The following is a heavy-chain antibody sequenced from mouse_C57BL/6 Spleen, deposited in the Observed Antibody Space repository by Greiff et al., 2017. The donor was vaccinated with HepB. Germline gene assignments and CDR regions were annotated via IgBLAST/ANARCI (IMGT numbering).Heavy chain of an antibody. V-gene: IGHV5-17*01. CDR2: ISSGSSTI. D-gene: IGHD1-1*01. CDR3: ARTYGSSSWFAC. Sequence: VQLKESGGGLVKPGGSLKLSCAASGFTFSDYGMHWVRQAPEKGLEWVAYISSGSSTIYYADTVKGRFTISRDNAKNTLFLQMTSLRSEDTAMYYCARTYGSSSWFACWGQGTLVTVSA. CDR1: GFTFSDYG. J-gene: IGHJ3*01.